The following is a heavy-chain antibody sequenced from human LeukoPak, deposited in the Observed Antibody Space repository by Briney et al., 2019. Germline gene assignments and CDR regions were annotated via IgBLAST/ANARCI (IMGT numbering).Heavy chain of an antibody. CDR1: GYTFTGYY. Sequence: ASVKVSCKASGYTFTGYYMHWVRQAPGQGLEWMGWINPNSGGTNYAQKFQGWVTMTRDTSISTAYMELSRLRSDDTAVYYCARGPGGSSWYGFDPWGQGTLVTVSS. CDR3: ARGPGGSSWYGFDP. CDR2: INPNSGGT. J-gene: IGHJ5*02. D-gene: IGHD6-13*01. V-gene: IGHV1-2*04.